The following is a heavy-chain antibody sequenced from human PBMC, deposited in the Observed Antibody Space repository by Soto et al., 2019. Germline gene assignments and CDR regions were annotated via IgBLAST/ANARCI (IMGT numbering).Heavy chain of an antibody. CDR2: ISYDGSNK. J-gene: IGHJ3*02. CDR1: GFTFSSYA. D-gene: IGHD3-3*01. CDR3: AREGRRSGDDAFDI. V-gene: IGHV3-30-3*01. Sequence: QVQLVESGGGVVQPGRSLRLSCAASGFTFSSYAMHWVRQAPGKGLEWVAVISYDGSNKYYADSVKGRFTIASDNSKNALYLQMNSLRAEDTAVYYCAREGRRSGDDAFDIWRQGTMVTVSS.